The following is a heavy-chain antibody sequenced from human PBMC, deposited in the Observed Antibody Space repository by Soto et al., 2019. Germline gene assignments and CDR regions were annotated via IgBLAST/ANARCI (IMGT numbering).Heavy chain of an antibody. J-gene: IGHJ4*02. V-gene: IGHV4-30-4*01. D-gene: IGHD3-22*01. CDR2: INYSGST. CDR1: GGSISSGDYY. Sequence: SETLSLTCTVSGGSISSGDYYWSWIRQPPGKGLEWIGYINYSGSTYYNPSLKSRVTISVDTSKNQFSLKLSSVTAADTAVHYCARDPGYYDSSGYYGYWGQGTLVTV. CDR3: ARDPGYYDSSGYYGY.